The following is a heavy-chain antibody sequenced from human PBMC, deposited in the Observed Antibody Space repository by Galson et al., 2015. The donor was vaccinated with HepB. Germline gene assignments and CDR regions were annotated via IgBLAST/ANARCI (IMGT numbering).Heavy chain of an antibody. V-gene: IGHV1-2*02. D-gene: IGHD5-12*01. CDR2: INPKNGAT. J-gene: IGHJ4*02. CDR3: VRDEDLGPRSDFDY. Sequence: SVKVSCKASGYTFTGYYMHWVRQAPGQRLEWIGWINPKNGATNYAQELQGRVTMTTDTSISTAYMELSRLTSDDTAVYYCVRDEDLGPRSDFDYWGQGTLVTVSS. CDR1: GYTFTGYY.